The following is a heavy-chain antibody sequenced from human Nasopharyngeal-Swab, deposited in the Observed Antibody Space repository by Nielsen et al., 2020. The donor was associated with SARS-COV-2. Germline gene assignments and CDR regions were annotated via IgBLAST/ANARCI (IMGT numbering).Heavy chain of an antibody. D-gene: IGHD3-16*02. Sequence: GSLRLSCAVYGGSFSGYYWSWIRQPPGKGLEWIGYIYYSGSTNYNPSLKSRVTISVDTSKNQFSLKLSSVTAADTAVYYCAREGGLDYDYVWGSYRPSNWFDPWGQGTLVTVSS. CDR3: AREGGLDYDYVWGSYRPSNWFDP. V-gene: IGHV4-59*01. J-gene: IGHJ5*02. CDR2: IYYSGST. CDR1: GGSFSGYY.